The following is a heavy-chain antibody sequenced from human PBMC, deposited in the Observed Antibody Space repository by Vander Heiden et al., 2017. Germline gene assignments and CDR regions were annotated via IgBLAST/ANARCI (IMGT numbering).Heavy chain of an antibody. V-gene: IGHV3-23*01. CDR1: GFTFSNYA. Sequence: EVQLSESGGGLVQPGGSLILSCAASGFTFSNYAMSWVRQDPGKGLELVSAMSGSGGSTYYADSVKGRFTISRDNSKNTLNLQMNSLRAEDTAVYYCAKWVTTVVTFHYYYGMDVWGQGTTVTVSS. J-gene: IGHJ6*02. CDR2: MSGSGGST. D-gene: IGHD4-17*01. CDR3: AKWVTTVVTFHYYYGMDV.